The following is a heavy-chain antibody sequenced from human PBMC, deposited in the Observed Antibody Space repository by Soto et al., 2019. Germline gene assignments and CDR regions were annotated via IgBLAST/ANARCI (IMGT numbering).Heavy chain of an antibody. CDR1: GYTFTSYD. J-gene: IGHJ2*01. D-gene: IGHD3-10*01. V-gene: IGHV1-8*01. CDR2: MNPNSGNT. Sequence: QVQLVQSGAEVKKPGASVKVSCKASGYTFTSYDINWVRQATGQGLEWMGWMNPNSGNTGYAQKFKGRVTMTRNTSISTAYMELSSLRSEDTAVYYCARGGGGITMVRGVIWYFDLWGRGTLVTVSS. CDR3: ARGGGGITMVRGVIWYFDL.